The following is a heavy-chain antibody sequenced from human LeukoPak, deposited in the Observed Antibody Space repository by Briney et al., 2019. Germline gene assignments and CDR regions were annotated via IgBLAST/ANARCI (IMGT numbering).Heavy chain of an antibody. CDR1: GFTFTSSA. D-gene: IGHD6-6*01. CDR3: AADEKAYSSSSGG. J-gene: IGHJ4*02. V-gene: IGHV1-58*01. Sequence: SVKVSCKASGFTFTSSAVQWVRQARGQRLEWIGWIVVGGGNTNYAQKFQERVTITRDMSTSTAYMELSSPRSEDTAVYYCAADEKAYSSSSGGWGQGTLVTVSS. CDR2: IVVGGGNT.